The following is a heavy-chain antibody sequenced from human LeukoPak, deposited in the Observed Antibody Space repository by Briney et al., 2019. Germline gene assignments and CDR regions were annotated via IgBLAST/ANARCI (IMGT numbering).Heavy chain of an antibody. Sequence: GSLRLSCAASRFTFSSYGMHWVRQAPGKGLEWVAVIWYDRSNRYYADSVKGRFTISRDNSKNTLYMQMNSLRAEDTAVYYCAKGYYYMDVWGKGTTVTVSS. J-gene: IGHJ6*03. CDR2: IWYDRSNR. CDR1: RFTFSSYG. V-gene: IGHV3-33*06. CDR3: AKGYYYMDV.